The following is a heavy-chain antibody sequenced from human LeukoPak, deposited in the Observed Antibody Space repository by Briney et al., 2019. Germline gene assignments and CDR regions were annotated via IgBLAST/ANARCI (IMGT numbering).Heavy chain of an antibody. D-gene: IGHD2-2*01. CDR3: AKDAYCSSTSCYGDDY. Sequence: GGSLRLSCVASGFTFSSYAMHWVRQAPGEGLEWVAVISYDGSNKYYADSVKGRFTISRDNSKNTLYLQMNSLRAEDTAVYYCAKDAYCSSTSCYGDDYWGQGTLVTVSS. CDR1: GFTFSSYA. J-gene: IGHJ4*02. V-gene: IGHV3-30-3*01. CDR2: ISYDGSNK.